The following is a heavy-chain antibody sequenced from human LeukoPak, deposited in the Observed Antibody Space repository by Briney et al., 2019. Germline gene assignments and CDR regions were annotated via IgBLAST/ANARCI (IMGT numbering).Heavy chain of an antibody. CDR1: GFTFSHYG. D-gene: IGHD2-15*01. CDR2: IWYDGSEK. J-gene: IGHJ6*02. V-gene: IGHV3-33*08. Sequence: PGGSLRLSCAASGFTFSHYGMHWVRQAPGKGLEWVATIWYDGSEKYYADSVKGRFTISRDNSRNTLYLQMDSLRAEDTAVFYCARDLLCSICWSGGSCYEGLGTQLNHGMDVWGQGTTVTVSS. CDR3: ARDLLCSICWSGGSCYEGLGTQLNHGMDV.